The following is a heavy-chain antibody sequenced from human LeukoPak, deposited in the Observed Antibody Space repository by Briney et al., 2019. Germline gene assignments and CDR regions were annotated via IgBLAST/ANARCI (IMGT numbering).Heavy chain of an antibody. D-gene: IGHD1/OR15-1a*01. V-gene: IGHV1-69*01. J-gene: IGHJ6*03. CDR2: IIPIFGTA. Sequence: SVKVSCKASGGTFSSYAISWVRQAPGQGLEWMGGIIPIFGTANYAQKFRGRVTITADESTSTAYMELSSLRSEDTAVYYCARGITGPKSPTFQYYYYYMDVWGKGTTVTVSS. CDR3: ARGITGPKSPTFQYYYYYMDV. CDR1: GGTFSSYA.